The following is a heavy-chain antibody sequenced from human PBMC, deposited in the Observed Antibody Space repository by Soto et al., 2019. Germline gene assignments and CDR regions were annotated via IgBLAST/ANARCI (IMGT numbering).Heavy chain of an antibody. V-gene: IGHV3-23*01. D-gene: IGHD6-19*01. Sequence: EVQLLESGGDLVQPGGSLRLSCAASGFTFNTYAMSWVRQAPGKGLEWVSAISGSGGGAYYTDSVKGRFTISTDNAKNTLYLQMNSLRVEETAVYYCAQPLSGWSQFDFWGQGTLVTVSS. CDR3: AQPLSGWSQFDF. J-gene: IGHJ4*02. CDR2: ISGSGGGA. CDR1: GFTFNTYA.